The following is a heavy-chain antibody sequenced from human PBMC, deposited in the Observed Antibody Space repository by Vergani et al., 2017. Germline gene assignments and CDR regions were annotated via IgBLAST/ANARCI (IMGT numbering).Heavy chain of an antibody. Sequence: QVQLQESGPGLVKPSETLSLTCAVSGFSIDTGYYWDWIRQPPGKGLEWIGSIYRTGRTHFNPSLKSRVTISVDTSNNHFSLRLNSLTAAVTAVYYCARRSGIVYDIFSGTQYFFDFWGQGTLVTVSS. D-gene: IGHD3-9*01. CDR3: ARRSGIVYDIFSGTQYFFDF. J-gene: IGHJ4*02. CDR1: GFSIDTGYY. V-gene: IGHV4-38-2*01. CDR2: IYRTGRT.